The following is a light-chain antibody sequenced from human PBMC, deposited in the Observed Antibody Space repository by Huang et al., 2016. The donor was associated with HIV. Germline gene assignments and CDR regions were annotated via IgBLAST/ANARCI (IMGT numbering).Light chain of an antibody. CDR2: GAS. CDR1: QSISSSS. V-gene: IGKV3-20*01. J-gene: IGKJ3*01. CDR3: HQYGSPPFT. Sequence: IVLTQSPGTLSLSPGERATLSCRASQSISSSSLAWYLQKPGQAPTLLIHGASTRATDIPDRFGGSGSGTDFTLTISRLEPEDFAVYYCHQYGSPPFTFGPGTKVDIK.